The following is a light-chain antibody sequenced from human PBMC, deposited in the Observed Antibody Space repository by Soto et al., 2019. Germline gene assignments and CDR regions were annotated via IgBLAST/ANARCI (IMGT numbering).Light chain of an antibody. Sequence: VWTAFAFIMFLSNGERATLYCRASQSVSSSYLDWYQQITGQVPRLLIYGASSRATGIADRFSGSGSGTDFTLTISRLEPEDFAVYYCQQYGRSPWTFGQGTKV. CDR3: QQYGRSPWT. CDR2: GAS. J-gene: IGKJ1*01. V-gene: IGKV3-20*01. CDR1: QSVSSSY.